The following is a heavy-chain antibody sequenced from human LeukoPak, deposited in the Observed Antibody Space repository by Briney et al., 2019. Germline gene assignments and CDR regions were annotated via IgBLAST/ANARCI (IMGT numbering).Heavy chain of an antibody. CDR2: INPNSGGT. Sequence: ASVKVSCKASGYTFTGYYMHWVRQAPGQGLEWMGWINPNSGGTNYAQKFQGRVTMTRDTSISTAYMELSRLRSDDTAVYYCARGGPSSSSSPRGDYWGQGTLVTVSS. CDR1: GYTFTGYY. D-gene: IGHD6-6*01. V-gene: IGHV1-2*02. J-gene: IGHJ4*02. CDR3: ARGGPSSSSSPRGDY.